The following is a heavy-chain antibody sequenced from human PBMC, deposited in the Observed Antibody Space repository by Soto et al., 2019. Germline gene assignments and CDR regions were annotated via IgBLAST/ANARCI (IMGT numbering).Heavy chain of an antibody. CDR3: ARRESYDILTGYYHFDY. Sequence: QLQLQESGPGLVKPSETLSLTCTVSGGSISSSSHYWGWIRQPPGKGLEWIGSVYYSGSTYYNPCLKSRVPISVDTSKTQFSLKLSSVTAADTAVYYCARRESYDILTGYYHFDYWGQGTLVTVSS. V-gene: IGHV4-39*01. D-gene: IGHD3-9*01. CDR2: VYYSGST. J-gene: IGHJ4*02. CDR1: GGSISSSSHY.